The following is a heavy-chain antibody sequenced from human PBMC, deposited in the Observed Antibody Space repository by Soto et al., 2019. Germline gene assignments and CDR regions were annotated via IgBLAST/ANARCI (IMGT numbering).Heavy chain of an antibody. Sequence: QVQLVQSGAEVKKPGSSVKVSCKASGGTFSSYTIRWVRQAPGQGLEWMGRIIPILGIANYAQKFQRRVTITAHKSTSTAYMELSSLRSEDMAVYYCAPSEAAAGTSYWGQGTLVTVSS. CDR1: GGTFSSYT. J-gene: IGHJ4*02. CDR3: APSEAAAGTSY. D-gene: IGHD6-13*01. V-gene: IGHV1-69*02. CDR2: IIPILGIA.